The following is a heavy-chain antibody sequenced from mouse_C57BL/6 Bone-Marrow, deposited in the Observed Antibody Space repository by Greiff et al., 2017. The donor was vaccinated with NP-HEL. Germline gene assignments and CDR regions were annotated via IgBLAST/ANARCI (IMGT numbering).Heavy chain of an antibody. CDR1: GYTFTSYG. CDR3: ARGRWFPPFAY. Sequence: QVQLKQSGAELARPGASVKLSCKASGYTFTSYGISWVKQRTGQGLEWIGEIYPRSGNTYYNEKFKGKATLTADKSSSTAYMEIRSLKSEDSAVYFCARGRWFPPFAYWGQGTLVTVSA. J-gene: IGHJ3*01. V-gene: IGHV1-81*01. D-gene: IGHD2-3*01. CDR2: IYPRSGNT.